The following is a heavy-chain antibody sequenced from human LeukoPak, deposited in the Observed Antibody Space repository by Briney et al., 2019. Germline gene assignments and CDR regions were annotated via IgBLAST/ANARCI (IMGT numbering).Heavy chain of an antibody. J-gene: IGHJ4*02. CDR1: GFTFSSFG. D-gene: IGHD4-17*01. CDR2: ISTSSLNTI. V-gene: IGHV3-48*01. Sequence: PGGSLRLSCAASGFTFSSFGMNWVRQAPGKGLEWISYISTSSLNTIHYADSVKGRFTISRDNSKNTLYLQMNSLRAEDTAVYYCAKEGPYGDYGNWGQGTLVTVSS. CDR3: AKEGPYGDYGN.